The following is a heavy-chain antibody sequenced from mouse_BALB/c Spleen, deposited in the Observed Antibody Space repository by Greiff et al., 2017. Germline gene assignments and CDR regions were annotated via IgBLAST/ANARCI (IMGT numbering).Heavy chain of an antibody. CDR1: GFTFSSYA. V-gene: IGHV5-6-5*01. CDR3: ARGGYGYYFDY. Sequence: EVHLVESGGGLVKPGGSLKLSCAASGFTFSSYAMSWVRQTPEKRLEWVASISSGGSTYYPDSVKGRFTISRDNARNILYLQMSSLRSEDTAMYYCARGGYGYYFDYWGQGTTLTVAS. J-gene: IGHJ2*01. D-gene: IGHD3-1*01. CDR2: ISSGGST.